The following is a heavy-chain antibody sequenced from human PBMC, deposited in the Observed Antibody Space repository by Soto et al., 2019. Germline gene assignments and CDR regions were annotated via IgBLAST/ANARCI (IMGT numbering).Heavy chain of an antibody. V-gene: IGHV4-31*03. Sequence: SDTLSLTCPVPGHSIRSGGYYWSWIRQHPGRGLEWIGYIYYSGSTYYNPSLKSRVTISVDTSKNQFSLKLSSVTAADTAVYYCARVRAQGVGYYFDYWGQGTLVTVS. CDR2: IYYSGST. J-gene: IGHJ4*02. D-gene: IGHD2-8*01. CDR1: GHSIRSGGYY. CDR3: ARVRAQGVGYYFDY.